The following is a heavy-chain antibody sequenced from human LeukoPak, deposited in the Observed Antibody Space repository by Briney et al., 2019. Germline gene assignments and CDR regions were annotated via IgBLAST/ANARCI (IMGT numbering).Heavy chain of an antibody. CDR1: GGSISSGYY. J-gene: IGHJ6*03. CDR3: ARVDRYYYYMDV. Sequence: SSETLSLTCTVSGGSISSGYYWGWIRQPPGKGLEWIGSIYHSGSTYYNPSLKSRVTISVDTSKNQFSLKLSSVTAADTAVYYCARVDRYYYYMDVWGKGTTVTVSS. V-gene: IGHV4-38-2*02. CDR2: IYHSGST.